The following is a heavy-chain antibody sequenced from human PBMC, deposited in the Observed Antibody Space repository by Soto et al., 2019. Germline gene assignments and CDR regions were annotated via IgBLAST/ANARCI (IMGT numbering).Heavy chain of an antibody. J-gene: IGHJ4*02. V-gene: IGHV3-53*01. CDR1: GFTVSSSY. CDR3: ARGSMGAALGY. CDR2: IYSGGST. Sequence: GGSLRLSCAASGFTVSSSYMSWVRQAPGKGLEWVSVIYSGGSTYYADSVKGRFTISRDNSKNTLYLQMNSLRAEDTAVYYCARGSMGAALGYWGQGTLVTVSS. D-gene: IGHD1-26*01.